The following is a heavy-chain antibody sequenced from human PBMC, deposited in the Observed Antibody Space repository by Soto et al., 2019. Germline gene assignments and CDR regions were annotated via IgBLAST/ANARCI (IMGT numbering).Heavy chain of an antibody. J-gene: IGHJ5*02. V-gene: IGHV1-18*01. D-gene: IGHD4-4*01. CDR1: GYTFTSYG. CDR3: ARGVEMATVNWFDP. Sequence: ASVKVSCKASGYTFTSYGISWVRQAPGQGLEWMGWISAYNGNTNYAQKLQGRVTMTTDTSTSTAYMELRGLRSDDTAVYYCARGVEMATVNWFDPWGQGTLVTVSS. CDR2: ISAYNGNT.